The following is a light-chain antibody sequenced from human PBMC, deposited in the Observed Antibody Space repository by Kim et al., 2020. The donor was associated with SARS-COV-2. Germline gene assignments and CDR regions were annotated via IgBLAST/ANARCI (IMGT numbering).Light chain of an antibody. CDR1: QSVSSNY. CDR3: QQYAGSLT. Sequence: LSPGERATISCRASQSVSSNYLSWYQQKPGQAPRLLIYGASSRATGIPDRFSGSGSGTDFTLTINRLEPEDFAVYYCQQYAGSLTFGGGTKVDIK. J-gene: IGKJ4*01. V-gene: IGKV3-20*01. CDR2: GAS.